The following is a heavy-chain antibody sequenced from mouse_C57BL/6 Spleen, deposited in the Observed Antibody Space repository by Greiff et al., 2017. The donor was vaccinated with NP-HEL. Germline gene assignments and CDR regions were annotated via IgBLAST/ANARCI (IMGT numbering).Heavy chain of an antibody. Sequence: VQLQQSGAELVKPGASVKMSCEASGYTFTSYWITWVKQRPGQGLEWIGDIYPGSGSTNYNEKFKSKATLTVDTSSSTAYMQLSSLTSEDSAVYYCARYYDGSRRDYYAMDYWGQGTSVTVSS. CDR2: IYPGSGST. CDR3: ARYYDGSRRDYYAMDY. V-gene: IGHV1-55*01. J-gene: IGHJ4*01. CDR1: GYTFTSYW. D-gene: IGHD1-1*01.